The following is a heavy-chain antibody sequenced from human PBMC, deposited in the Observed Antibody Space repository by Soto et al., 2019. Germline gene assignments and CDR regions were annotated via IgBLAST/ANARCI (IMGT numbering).Heavy chain of an antibody. CDR1: GGSFSGYY. J-gene: IGHJ1*01. CDR2: INHSGST. CDR3: ARPLGGDSRPFGH. V-gene: IGHV4-34*01. D-gene: IGHD3-22*01. Sequence: PSETLSLTCAVYGGSFSGYYWSWIRQPPGKGLEWIGEINHSGSTNYNPSLKSRVTISVDTSKNQFSLKLSSVTAADTAVYYCARPLGGDSRPFGHWGQGTLVTVSS.